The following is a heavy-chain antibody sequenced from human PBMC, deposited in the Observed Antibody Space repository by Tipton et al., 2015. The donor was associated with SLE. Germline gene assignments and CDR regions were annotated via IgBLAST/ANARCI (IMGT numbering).Heavy chain of an antibody. D-gene: IGHD3-9*01. Sequence: GLVKPSETLSLTCAVSGYSISSGYYWSWIRQPPGEGLEWIGEIDHSGSTNYSPSLKSRVTISVDTSKNQFSLKLSSVTAADTAVYYCARGCVLRYFDSPLCMDVWGKGTTVTVSS. J-gene: IGHJ6*03. V-gene: IGHV4-38-2*01. CDR2: IDHSGST. CDR3: ARGCVLRYFDSPLCMDV. CDR1: GYSISSGYY.